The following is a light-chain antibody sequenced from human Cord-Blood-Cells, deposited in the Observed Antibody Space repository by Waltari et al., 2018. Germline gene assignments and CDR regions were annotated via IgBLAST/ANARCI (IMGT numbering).Light chain of an antibody. CDR1: QGVSSY. V-gene: IGKV3-11*01. J-gene: IGKJ4*01. CDR3: QQRSNWLT. CDR2: DAS. Sequence: ELVLTQSPATLSFSPGERATLSCRASQGVSSYLAWYQQKPCQAPRLLIYDASTRATGIPARFSGSGSGTDFTLTISSLEPEDFAVYYCQQRSNWLTFGGGTKVEIK.